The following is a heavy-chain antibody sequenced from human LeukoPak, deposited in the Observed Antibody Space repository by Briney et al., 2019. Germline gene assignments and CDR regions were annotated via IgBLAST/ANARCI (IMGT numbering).Heavy chain of an antibody. V-gene: IGHV1-3*01. CDR2: INAGNGNT. CDR3: ARGADSSSWYGGWFDP. J-gene: IGHJ5*02. D-gene: IGHD6-13*01. CDR1: GGTFSSYA. Sequence: ASVKVSCKASGGTFSSYAISWVRQAPGQRLEWMGWINAGNGNTKYSQKFQGRVTITRDTSASTAYMELSSLRSEDTAVYYCARGADSSSWYGGWFDPWGQGTLVTVSS.